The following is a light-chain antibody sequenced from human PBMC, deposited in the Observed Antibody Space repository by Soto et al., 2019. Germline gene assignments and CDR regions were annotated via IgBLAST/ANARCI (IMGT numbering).Light chain of an antibody. CDR2: DVS. Sequence: DIQMTQSPSTLSASVGDRVTITCRASQSITSWLAWFQQKPGQAPKLLIYDVSTLERGVPSRFSGSGSGTEFTLTISSLQTDDFATYYCQQYNGYPYTLGQETKLEIK. V-gene: IGKV1-5*01. CDR3: QQYNGYPYT. J-gene: IGKJ2*01. CDR1: QSITSW.